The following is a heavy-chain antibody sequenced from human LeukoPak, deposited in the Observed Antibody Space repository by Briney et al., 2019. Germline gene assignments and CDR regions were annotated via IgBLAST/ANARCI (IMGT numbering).Heavy chain of an antibody. CDR3: AREWIAARLDY. J-gene: IGHJ4*02. Sequence: GGSLRLSCAASGFTFSSYGMHWVRQAPGKGLEWVAVISYDGSNKYYADSVKGRFTISRDNSKNTLYLQMNSLRAEDTAVYYCAREWIAARLDYWGQGTLVTVSS. CDR1: GFTFSSYG. CDR2: ISYDGSNK. D-gene: IGHD6-6*01. V-gene: IGHV3-30*03.